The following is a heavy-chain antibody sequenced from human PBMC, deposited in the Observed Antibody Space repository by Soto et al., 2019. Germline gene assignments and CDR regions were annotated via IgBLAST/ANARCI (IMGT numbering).Heavy chain of an antibody. CDR1: GYTFTRYN. D-gene: IGHD2-15*01. CDR3: ARVRGRGREYFFDC. Sequence: ASVKVSCKATGYTFTRYNVHWVRQAPGQGLEWMAIINPSGGTTYYVQEFEGRVTLTTDTSTSTVYMELSSLRSDDTAVYYCARVRGRGREYFFDCWGQVNPVPASS. CDR2: INPSGGTT. J-gene: IGHJ4*02. V-gene: IGHV1-46*01.